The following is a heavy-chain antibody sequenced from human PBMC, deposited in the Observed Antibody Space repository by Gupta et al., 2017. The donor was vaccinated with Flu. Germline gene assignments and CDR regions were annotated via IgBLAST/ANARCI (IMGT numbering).Heavy chain of an antibody. V-gene: IGHV3-23*01. CDR1: GFTFSSYS. D-gene: IGHD4-17*01. Sequence: EVQLLESGGGLVQPGGSLRLPCAASGFTFSSYSMSWVRQAPGKGLEWVSAISGSGGSTYYADSVKGRFTISRDNSKNTLYLQMNSLRAEDTAVYYCAKWAWVTTSNYYFDYWGQGTLVTVSS. J-gene: IGHJ4*02. CDR2: ISGSGGST. CDR3: AKWAWVTTSNYYFDY.